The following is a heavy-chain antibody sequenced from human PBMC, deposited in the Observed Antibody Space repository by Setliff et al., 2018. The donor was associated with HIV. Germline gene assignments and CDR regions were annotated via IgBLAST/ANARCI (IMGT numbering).Heavy chain of an antibody. J-gene: IGHJ4*02. Sequence: PGGSLRLSCAASGFTFSSYAMNWVRQAPGKGLEWVSTISGSGGSTYYADSVKGRFTISRDNSKNTLYLQMNSLRAEDTAVYYCAKDAYFDNSGWHIEPYTFEYWGQGTLVTVSS. V-gene: IGHV3-23*01. CDR2: ISGSGGST. CDR1: GFTFSSYA. CDR3: AKDAYFDNSGWHIEPYTFEY. D-gene: IGHD3-22*01.